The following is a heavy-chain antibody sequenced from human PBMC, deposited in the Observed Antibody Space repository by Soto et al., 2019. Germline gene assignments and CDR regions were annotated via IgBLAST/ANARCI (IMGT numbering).Heavy chain of an antibody. J-gene: IGHJ6*02. V-gene: IGHV1-69*13. D-gene: IGHD3-10*01. CDR3: ASFTMVRGVMPYYGMDV. CDR1: GGTFSSYA. CDR2: IIPIFGTA. Sequence: GASVKVSCKASGGTFSSYAISCVRQAPGQGLEWMGGIIPIFGTANYAQKFQGRVTITADESTSTAYMELSSLRSEDTAVYYCASFTMVRGVMPYYGMDVWGQGTTVTVSS.